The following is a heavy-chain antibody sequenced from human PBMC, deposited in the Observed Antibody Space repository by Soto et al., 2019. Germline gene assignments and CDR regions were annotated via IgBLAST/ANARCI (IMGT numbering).Heavy chain of an antibody. J-gene: IGHJ6*02. V-gene: IGHV4-31*03. CDR2: IYYSGST. CDR1: GGSISSGGYY. CDR3: ARARYYYDSSGYIYYYYGMDV. Sequence: SETLSLTCTVSGGSISSGGYYWSWIRQHPGKGLEWIGYIYYSGSTYYNPSLKSRVTISVDTSKNQFSLKLSSVTAADTAVYYCARARYYYDSSGYIYYYYGMDVWGQGTTVTVSS. D-gene: IGHD3-22*01.